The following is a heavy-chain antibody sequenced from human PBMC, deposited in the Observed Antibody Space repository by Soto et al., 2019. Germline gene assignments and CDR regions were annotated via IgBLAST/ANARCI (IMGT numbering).Heavy chain of an antibody. D-gene: IGHD5-12*01. CDR1: GGSFSGYY. CDR2: INHSGST. Sequence: SETLSLTCAVYGGSFSGYYWSWIRQPPGKGLEWIGEINHSGSTNYNPSLKSRVTISVDTSKNQFSLKLSSVAAADTAVYYCARGGTRRGYSGRKTSEYYYMDVWGKGTTVTVS. CDR3: ARGGTRRGYSGRKTSEYYYMDV. V-gene: IGHV4-34*01. J-gene: IGHJ6*03.